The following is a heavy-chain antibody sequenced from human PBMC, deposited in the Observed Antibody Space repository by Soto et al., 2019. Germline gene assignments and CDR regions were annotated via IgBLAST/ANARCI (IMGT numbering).Heavy chain of an antibody. CDR1: GYTFTGYY. CDR3: AKEDITMIVAQPERLASFDY. D-gene: IGHD3-22*01. V-gene: IGHV1-2*02. J-gene: IGHJ4*02. Sequence: VASVKVSCKASGYTFTGYYMHWVRQAPGQGLEWMGWMNPNSGGTNYAQKFQGRVTMTRDTSISTAYMELSRLRSDDTAVYYCAKEDITMIVAQPERLASFDYWGQGTLVTVSS. CDR2: MNPNSGGT.